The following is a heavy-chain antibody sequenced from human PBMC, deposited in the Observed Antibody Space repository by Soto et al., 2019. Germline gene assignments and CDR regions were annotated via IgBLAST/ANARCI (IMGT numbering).Heavy chain of an antibody. Sequence: QVQLQESGPGLVKPSETLSLTCTVSGGTIRSYYCSWIRQPPGKGLEWIGYIHHSGNTNYNPSLKSRVTISIDTSKNQFSLKLTSVTPADTAVYYCARGPDCGGDCYNDYWGQGTLVTVSS. CDR1: GGTIRSYY. CDR2: IHHSGNT. D-gene: IGHD2-21*02. V-gene: IGHV4-59*01. J-gene: IGHJ4*02. CDR3: ARGPDCGGDCYNDY.